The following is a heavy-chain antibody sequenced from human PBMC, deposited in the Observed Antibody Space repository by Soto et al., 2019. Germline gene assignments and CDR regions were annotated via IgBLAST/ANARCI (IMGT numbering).Heavy chain of an antibody. V-gene: IGHV1-69*13. CDR2: IIPIFGTA. CDR3: ATITTRYYYESSGYTAFDI. D-gene: IGHD3-22*01. Sequence: GASVKVSCKASGGTFSSYAISWVRQAPGQGLEWMGGIIPIFGTANYAQKFQGRVTITADESTSTAYMELSSLRSEDTAVYYCATITTRYYYESSGYTAFDIWGQGTMVTVSS. CDR1: GGTFSSYA. J-gene: IGHJ3*02.